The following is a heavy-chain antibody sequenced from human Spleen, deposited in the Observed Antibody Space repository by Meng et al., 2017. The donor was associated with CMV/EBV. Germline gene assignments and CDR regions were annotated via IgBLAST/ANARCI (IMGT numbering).Heavy chain of an antibody. Sequence: GGSLRLSCAASGFTVSSNYMSWVRQAPGKGLEWVSVIYSGDNTYYADSVKGRFTISRDNSKNTLHLQMNSLRADDTAGYYCARDHDAFDIWGQGTMVTVSS. CDR2: IYSGDNT. CDR3: ARDHDAFDI. CDR1: GFTVSSNY. V-gene: IGHV3-53*01. J-gene: IGHJ3*02.